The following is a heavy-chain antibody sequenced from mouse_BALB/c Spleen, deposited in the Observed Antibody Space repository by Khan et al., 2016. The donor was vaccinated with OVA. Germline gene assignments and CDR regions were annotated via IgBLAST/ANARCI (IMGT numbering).Heavy chain of an antibody. Sequence: QVQLKQSGAELARPGASVKMSCKASGYTFTTYTMHWVKQRPGQGLEWIGYINPSNGYTNYNQKFKDKSTLTADKSSSTAYMQLSSLTSDYSAVYYCERGGTYYRYDGWFAYWGQGTLVTVSA. J-gene: IGHJ3*01. CDR3: ERGGTYYRYDGWFAY. CDR1: GYTFTTYT. V-gene: IGHV1-4*01. D-gene: IGHD2-14*01. CDR2: INPSNGYT.